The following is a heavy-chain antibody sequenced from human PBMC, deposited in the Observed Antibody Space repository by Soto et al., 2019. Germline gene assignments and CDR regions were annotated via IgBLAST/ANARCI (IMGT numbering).Heavy chain of an antibody. Sequence: EAQLVESGGGLVKPGGSLRLSCAASGFTFSHAWMSWIRQAPGKGLEWVGRIKTKTDGGTADSAAPVKGRFSISRDDSKNTLYLQMNSLKTEDPAIYYCTTGFEYPPGGYHFYGLDVWGQGTTVTVSS. J-gene: IGHJ6*02. CDR1: GFTFSHAW. D-gene: IGHD3-10*01. CDR2: IKTKTDGGTA. CDR3: TTGFEYPPGGYHFYGLDV. V-gene: IGHV3-15*01.